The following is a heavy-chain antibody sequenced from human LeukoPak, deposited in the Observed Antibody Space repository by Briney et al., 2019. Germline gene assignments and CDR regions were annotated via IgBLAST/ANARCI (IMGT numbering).Heavy chain of an antibody. CDR2: IYSGGST. CDR3: ALGGSSSWYWSNFDY. V-gene: IGHV3-66*01. Sequence: GGSLRLSCAASGFTVSSNYMSWVRQAPGKGLEWVSVIYSGGSTYYADSVKGRFTISRDNSKNTLYLQMNSLRAEDTAVYYCALGGSSSWYWSNFDYWGQGTLVTVSS. D-gene: IGHD6-13*01. J-gene: IGHJ4*02. CDR1: GFTVSSNY.